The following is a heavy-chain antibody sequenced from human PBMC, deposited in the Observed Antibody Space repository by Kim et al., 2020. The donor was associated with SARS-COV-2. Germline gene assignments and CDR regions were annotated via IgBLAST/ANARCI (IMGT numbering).Heavy chain of an antibody. Sequence: GGSLRLSCAASGFTFSSYGMHWVRQAPGKGLEWVAVISYDGSNKYYADSVKGRFTISRDNSKNTLYLQMNSLRAEDTAVYYCAKMPIAAAGAYYFDYWGQGTLVTVSS. J-gene: IGHJ4*02. D-gene: IGHD6-13*01. CDR2: ISYDGSNK. CDR1: GFTFSSYG. V-gene: IGHV3-30*18. CDR3: AKMPIAAAGAYYFDY.